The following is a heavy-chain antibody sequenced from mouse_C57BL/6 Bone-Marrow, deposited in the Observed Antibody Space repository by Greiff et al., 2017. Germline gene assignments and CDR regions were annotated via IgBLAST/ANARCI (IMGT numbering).Heavy chain of an antibody. V-gene: IGHV5-12*01. CDR3: ARHVTCGSSSYAMDY. J-gene: IGHJ4*01. Sequence: EVKLMESGGGLVQPGGSLKLSCAASGFTFSDYYMYWVRQTPEKRLEWVAYISNCGGSTYYPDTVKGRFTISRDNAKNTLYLQMSRRKSEDTAMYYCARHVTCGSSSYAMDYWGQGTSVTVSS. CDR2: ISNCGGST. CDR1: GFTFSDYY. D-gene: IGHD1-1*01.